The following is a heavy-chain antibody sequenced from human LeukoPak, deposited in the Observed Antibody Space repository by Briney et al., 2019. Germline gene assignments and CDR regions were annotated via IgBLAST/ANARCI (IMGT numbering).Heavy chain of an antibody. CDR3: AGGGWYFDL. J-gene: IGHJ2*01. Sequence: GASVKVSCKASGYTFTTSDINWVRQASGQGLEWMGWMNPNSGNAGYAQVFQGRVTMTMYTSISTAYMELSSMRSEDTAVYYCAGGGWYFDLWGRGTLVTVSS. CDR2: MNPNSGNA. V-gene: IGHV1-8*01. CDR1: GYTFTTSD.